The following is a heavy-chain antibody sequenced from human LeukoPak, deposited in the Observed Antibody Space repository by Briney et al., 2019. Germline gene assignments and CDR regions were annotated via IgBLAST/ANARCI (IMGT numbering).Heavy chain of an antibody. CDR1: GFTFSSYA. Sequence: GGSLRLSCAASGFTFSSYAMSWVRQAPGKGLEWVSAISGSGGSTYYADSVKGRFTISRDNSKNTLYLQMNSLRAEDTAVYYCARDLGGVGATDLWGQGTLVTVSS. CDR2: ISGSGGST. D-gene: IGHD1-26*01. V-gene: IGHV3-23*01. CDR3: ARDLGGVGATDL. J-gene: IGHJ5*02.